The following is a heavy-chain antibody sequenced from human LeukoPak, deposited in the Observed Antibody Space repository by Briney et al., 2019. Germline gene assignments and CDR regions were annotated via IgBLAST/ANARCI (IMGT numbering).Heavy chain of an antibody. CDR1: GYTLTELS. Sequence: ASVKVSCKVSGYTLTELSMHWVRPAPGKGLEWMGGFHPEDNVTINAQSFQGRVTMTEDTSTNTAYMELNSLRSEDTAVYYCATDRLNYDILTGYNSRPSWDAFDIWGQGTMVTVSS. CDR2: FHPEDNVT. D-gene: IGHD3-9*01. J-gene: IGHJ3*02. CDR3: ATDRLNYDILTGYNSRPSWDAFDI. V-gene: IGHV1-24*01.